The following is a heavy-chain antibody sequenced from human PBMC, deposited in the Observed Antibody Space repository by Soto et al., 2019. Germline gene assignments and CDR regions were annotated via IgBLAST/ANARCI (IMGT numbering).Heavy chain of an antibody. J-gene: IGHJ4*02. CDR2: ISRDGSTM. CDR3: VGEVASGY. V-gene: IGHV3-30*03. Sequence: QVQLVESGGGVVQPGSSLRLSCAASGVTLSNFGMHWVRQAPGKGLEWVAVISRDGSTMFYADSVKGRFTISRDSSRNTLYLQMNSLRAEDTATYHCVGEVASGYWGQGTLVTVSS. D-gene: IGHD2-21*01. CDR1: GVTLSNFG.